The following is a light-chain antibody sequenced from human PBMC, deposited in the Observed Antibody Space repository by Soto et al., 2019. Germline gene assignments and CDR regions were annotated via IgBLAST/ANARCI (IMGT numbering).Light chain of an antibody. J-gene: IGKJ2*01. CDR1: QSVLYSSNNKNY. CDR3: QQYYSTPYT. V-gene: IGKV4-1*01. Sequence: DIVMTQSPDSLAVSLGERATINCKSSQSVLYSSNNKNYLAWYQQKPVQPPKLLIYWASTRESGVPDRFSGSGSGTDFPLTISSLQAEDVAVYYCQQYYSTPYTLGQGTKLEI. CDR2: WAS.